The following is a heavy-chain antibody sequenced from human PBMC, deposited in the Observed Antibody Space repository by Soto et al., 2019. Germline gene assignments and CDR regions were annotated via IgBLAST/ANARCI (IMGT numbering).Heavy chain of an antibody. D-gene: IGHD4-17*01. J-gene: IGHJ5*02. V-gene: IGHV3-23*01. CDR2: LLRSGSST. Sequence: GGSLRLSCAASGFTFRSYAMSWARQAPGKGLEWVSSLLRSGSSTYYADSVKGRFTISSDISANSLYLQMDSLRAEDTAVYYCAKDAVSGDGVWLLDSWGQGTVVTVS. CDR3: AKDAVSGDGVWLLDS. CDR1: GFTFRSYA.